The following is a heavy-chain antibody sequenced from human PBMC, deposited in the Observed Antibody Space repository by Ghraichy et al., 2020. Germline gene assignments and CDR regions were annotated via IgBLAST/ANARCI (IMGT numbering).Heavy chain of an antibody. CDR1: GFTFNNYD. CDR3: LKVAGPTALR. Sequence: GGSLRLSCAASGFTFNNYDMSWVRQAPGQGLEWVSGISASGATTYYADSVKGRFTISRDNSKNRLYLQMLALRPEDTGVYFCLKVAGPTALRWGQGTLITVSS. V-gene: IGHV3-23*01. CDR2: ISASGATT. J-gene: IGHJ4*02. D-gene: IGHD4-11*01.